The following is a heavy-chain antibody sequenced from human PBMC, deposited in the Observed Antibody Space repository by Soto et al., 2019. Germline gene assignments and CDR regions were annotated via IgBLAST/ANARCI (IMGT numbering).Heavy chain of an antibody. CDR2: IGGGGGRT. CDR1: GFSFSSYA. D-gene: IGHD3-10*01. V-gene: IGHV3-23*01. Sequence: GGSLRLSCVASGFSFSSYAMNWVRQAPGKGLEWVSAIGGGGGRTYHADSVKGRYTISRDNSKNTLYLQMNSLRAEDTAVYFCAKDFYGSGNEIYSYNGMDVWGQGTTVTVSS. J-gene: IGHJ6*02. CDR3: AKDFYGSGNEIYSYNGMDV.